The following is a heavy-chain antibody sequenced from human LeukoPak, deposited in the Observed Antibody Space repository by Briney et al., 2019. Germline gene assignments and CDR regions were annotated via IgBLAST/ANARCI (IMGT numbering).Heavy chain of an antibody. CDR2: ISGDGDST. CDR3: AKDHIDFGRDAYNWAY. CDR1: GFTFDDYA. D-gene: IGHD5-24*01. J-gene: IGHJ4*02. V-gene: IGHV3-43*02. Sequence: PGGSLRLSCAASGFTFDDYAMHWVRQAPGKGLEWVSLISGDGDSTYYADSVKGRFTISRDNSKNSLYLQMNSLRTEDTALYYCAKDHIDFGRDAYNWAYWGQGTLVTVSS.